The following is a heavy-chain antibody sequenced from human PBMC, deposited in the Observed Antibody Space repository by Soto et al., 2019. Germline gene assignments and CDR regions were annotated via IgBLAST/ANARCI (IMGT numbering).Heavy chain of an antibody. CDR1: GYTFTSYD. D-gene: IGHD5-18*01. CDR3: ATSYGNMYTAMDGFFDP. V-gene: IGHV1-8*01. J-gene: IGHJ5*02. CDR2: VNPNSGNT. Sequence: GASVKVSCKASGYTFTSYDINWVRQATGQGLEWMGWVNPNSGNTGYAQKFQGRVTMTRNTSISTAYMELSSLRSEDTAVYYCATSYGNMYTAMDGFFDPWGQGTLVTVSS.